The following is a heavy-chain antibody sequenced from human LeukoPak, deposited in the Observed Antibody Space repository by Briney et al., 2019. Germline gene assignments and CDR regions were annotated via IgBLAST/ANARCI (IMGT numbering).Heavy chain of an antibody. CDR1: GGSISSSSYY. V-gene: IGHV4-39*07. D-gene: IGHD5-18*01. CDR2: IYYSGST. J-gene: IGHJ4*02. Sequence: SETLSLTCTVSGGSISSSSYYWGWIRQPPGKGLEWIGSIYYSGSTYYNPSLKSRVTISVDTSKYQFSLKLSSVTAADTAVYYCARDLAGYAAFDYWGQGTLVTVSS. CDR3: ARDLAGYAAFDY.